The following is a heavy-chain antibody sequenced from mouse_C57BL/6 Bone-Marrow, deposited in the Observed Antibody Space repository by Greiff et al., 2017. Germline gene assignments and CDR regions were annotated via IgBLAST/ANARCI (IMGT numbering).Heavy chain of an antibody. D-gene: IGHD2-1*01. V-gene: IGHV3-6*01. Sequence: EVQLVESGPGLLKPSQSLSLTCSVTGYFITSGYYWNWIRQFPGNKLEWLGYISYDGSNNYNPSLTNRISITRYTSKNQFFLKLHSVTTEDTATYYCARGGYGNYPRAYWGQGTLVTVSA. J-gene: IGHJ3*01. CDR1: GYFITSGYY. CDR2: ISYDGSN. CDR3: ARGGYGNYPRAY.